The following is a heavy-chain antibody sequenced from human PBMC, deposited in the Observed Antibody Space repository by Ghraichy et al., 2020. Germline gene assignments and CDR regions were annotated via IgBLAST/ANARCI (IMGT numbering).Heavy chain of an antibody. D-gene: IGHD3-16*01. Sequence: GGSLRLSCSASGFTFSNYGMHWVRQAPGKGLEWVAYIQFDGANKFYADSVKGHFTVSRDNSRNTLYLEMNSLRPDDSAVYSCAKSSRGGRTNYFDFWGRGTLLTVSA. CDR2: IQFDGANK. J-gene: IGHJ4*02. V-gene: IGHV3-30*02. CDR1: GFTFSNYG. CDR3: AKSSRGGRTNYFDF.